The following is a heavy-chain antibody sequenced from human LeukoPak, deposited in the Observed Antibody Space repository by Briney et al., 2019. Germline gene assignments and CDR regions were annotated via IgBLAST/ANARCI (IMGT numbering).Heavy chain of an antibody. CDR3: ARAPITRGAFDI. CDR2: IYYSGST. Sequence: SETLSLTCTVSGGSISSSSYYWGWIRQPPGKGLEWIGSIYYSGSTYYNPSLKSRVTISVDTSKNQFSLKLSSVTAADTAVYYCARAPITRGAFDIWGQGTMVTVSS. J-gene: IGHJ3*02. CDR1: GGSISSSSYY. D-gene: IGHD3-16*01. V-gene: IGHV4-39*07.